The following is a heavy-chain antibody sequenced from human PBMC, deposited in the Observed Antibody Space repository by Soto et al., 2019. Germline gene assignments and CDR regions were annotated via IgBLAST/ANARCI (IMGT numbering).Heavy chain of an antibody. CDR2: IKSKTDGRTT. V-gene: IGHV3-15*01. D-gene: IGHD3-22*01. CDR1: GFTFSNAW. CDR3: NTELARYYYDSSGYPLNFDY. Sequence: GGSLRLSCAASGFTFSNAWMSWVRQAPGKGLEWVGRIKSKTDGRTTDYAAPVKGRFTISRDDSKNTLYLQMNSLKTEDTAVYYCNTELARYYYDSSGYPLNFDYWGQGTLVTVSS. J-gene: IGHJ4*02.